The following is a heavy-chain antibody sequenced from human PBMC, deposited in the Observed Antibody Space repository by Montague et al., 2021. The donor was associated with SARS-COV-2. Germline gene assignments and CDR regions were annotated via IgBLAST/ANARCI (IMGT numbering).Heavy chain of an antibody. CDR2: ISGSGGTT. CDR1: GFTFSSYV. J-gene: IGHJ4*02. D-gene: IGHD6-19*01. CDR3: AKSPSGWWLFDY. V-gene: IGHV3-23*01. Sequence: SLRLSCAASGFTFSSYVMSWVRQAPGKGLEWVSAISGSGGTTWYADSVKGRFTISRDNSKNTLYLQMNSLRAEDTAVYYCAKSPSGWWLFDYWGQGTLVTVSS.